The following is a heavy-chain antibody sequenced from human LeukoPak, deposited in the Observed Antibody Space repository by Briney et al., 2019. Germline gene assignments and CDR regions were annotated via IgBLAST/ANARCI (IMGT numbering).Heavy chain of an antibody. V-gene: IGHV4-59*01. CDR2: IYYSGST. CDR3: ARVYYYAFDY. D-gene: IGHD3-10*01. CDR1: GGSISSYY. Sequence: PSETLSLTCTVSGGSISSYYWSWIRQPPGKGLEWIGYIYYSGSTNYNPSLKSRVTISVDTSKNKFSLKLSSVTAADTSVYYCARVYYYAFDYWGQGTLVTVSS. J-gene: IGHJ4*02.